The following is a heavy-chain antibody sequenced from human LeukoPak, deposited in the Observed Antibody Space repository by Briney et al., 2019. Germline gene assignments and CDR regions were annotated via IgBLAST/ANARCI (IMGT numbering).Heavy chain of an antibody. V-gene: IGHV3-21*01. Sequence: GGSLRLSCAASGFTFSSYSMNWVRQAPGKGLEWVSSISSSSSYIYYADSVKGRFTISRDNAKNSLYLQMNSLRAEDTAVYYCARENYDFWSGYPNAFDIWGQGTMVTASS. CDR3: ARENYDFWSGYPNAFDI. J-gene: IGHJ3*02. CDR1: GFTFSSYS. CDR2: ISSSSSYI. D-gene: IGHD3-3*01.